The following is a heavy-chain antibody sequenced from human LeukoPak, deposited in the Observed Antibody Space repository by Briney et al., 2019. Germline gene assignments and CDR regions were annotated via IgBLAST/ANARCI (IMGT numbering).Heavy chain of an antibody. V-gene: IGHV3-21*01. J-gene: IGHJ6*03. Sequence: GGSLRLSCAASAFTFSSYTMNWVRQAPGKGLEWVSSISSSSSYIYYADSVKGRFTISRDNAKNSLYLQMNSLRAEDTAVYYCARDPYSGSYGNYYYYFMDVWGKGTTVTISS. CDR3: ARDPYSGSYGNYYYYFMDV. D-gene: IGHD1-26*01. CDR1: AFTFSSYT. CDR2: ISSSSSYI.